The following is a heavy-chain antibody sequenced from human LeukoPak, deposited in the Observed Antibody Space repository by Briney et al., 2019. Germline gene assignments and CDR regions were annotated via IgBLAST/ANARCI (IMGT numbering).Heavy chain of an antibody. D-gene: IGHD1-7*01. CDR3: AREGNWNYSVYYYMDA. Sequence: SVRVSCKASGGTFSSYAISWVRQAPGQGLEWMGGIIPIFGTANYAQKFQGRVTITADKSTSTAYMELSSLRSEDTAVYCCAREGNWNYSVYYYMDAWGKGTTVTVSS. V-gene: IGHV1-69*06. CDR1: GGTFSSYA. J-gene: IGHJ6*03. CDR2: IIPIFGTA.